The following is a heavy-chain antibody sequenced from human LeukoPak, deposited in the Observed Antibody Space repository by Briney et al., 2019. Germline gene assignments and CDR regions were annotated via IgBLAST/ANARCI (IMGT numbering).Heavy chain of an antibody. CDR1: GFTVSSYS. CDR3: AGAFGLTDY. V-gene: IGHV3-48*02. Sequence: PGGSLRLSCAASGFTVSSYSMNWVRQAPGKGLEWVSYIGSSSTIYYADSVKGRFTISRDNAKNSLYLQMNSLRDEDTAVYYCAGAFGLTDYWGQGTLVTVSS. CDR2: IGSSSTI. J-gene: IGHJ4*02. D-gene: IGHD3/OR15-3a*01.